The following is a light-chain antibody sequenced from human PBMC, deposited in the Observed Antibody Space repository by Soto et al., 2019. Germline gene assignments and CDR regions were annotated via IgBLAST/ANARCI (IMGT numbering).Light chain of an antibody. CDR3: QQSYTTPWT. J-gene: IGKJ1*01. Sequence: DIQITQSPSSLSAYVGDRVTITFRASQSINRYLNWYQQKPGKAPELLMFAASNLESGVPPRFSGSGSETDFTLTISSLQTEDFATYYCQQSYTTPWTFGQGTKVDIK. CDR1: QSINRY. CDR2: AAS. V-gene: IGKV1-39*01.